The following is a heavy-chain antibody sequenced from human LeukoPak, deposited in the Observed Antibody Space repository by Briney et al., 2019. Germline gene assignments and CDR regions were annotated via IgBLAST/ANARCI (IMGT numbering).Heavy chain of an antibody. J-gene: IGHJ5*02. CDR2: IYYSGST. Sequence: PSETLSLTCTVSGGSISSYYWSWIRQPPGKGLEWIGYIYYSGSTNYNPSLKSRVTISVDTSKNQFSLKLSSVTAADTAVYYFAGDGSPGPDTSGWYERGGFGPAQNCFDPWGQETLVTASS. D-gene: IGHD6-13*01. CDR1: GGSISSYY. CDR3: AGDGSPGPDTSGWYERGGFGPAQNCFDP. V-gene: IGHV4-59*01.